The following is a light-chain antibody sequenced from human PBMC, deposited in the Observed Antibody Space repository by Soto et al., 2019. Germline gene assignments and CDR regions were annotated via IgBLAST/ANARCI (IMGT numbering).Light chain of an antibody. CDR1: QSISSW. J-gene: IGKJ1*01. CDR2: DAS. CDR3: QQSNYYSWT. V-gene: IGKV1-5*01. Sequence: DIQMTQSPSTLSASVGDRVTITCRASQSISSWLAWYQQKPGKAPKLLIYDASRLESGVPSRFSGSGSGTEFTLTISSLQPDDFATYYCQQSNYYSWTFGQGTKVDIK.